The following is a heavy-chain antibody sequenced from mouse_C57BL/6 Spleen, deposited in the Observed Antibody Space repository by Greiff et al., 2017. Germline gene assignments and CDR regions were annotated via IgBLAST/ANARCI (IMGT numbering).Heavy chain of an antibody. CDR1: GYTFTEYT. V-gene: IGHV1-62-2*01. D-gene: IGHD1-1*01. J-gene: IGHJ4*01. CDR2: FYPGSGSI. CDR3: ARHEEEGYSGSSYAMDY. Sequence: VQLQQSGAELVKPGASVKLSCKASGYTFTEYTINWVKQRSGQGLEWIGWFYPGSGSIRYNEKFKDKATLTADKFSSTVYMGLSRLTSEDSAVYFCARHEEEGYSGSSYAMDYWGQGTSVTVSS.